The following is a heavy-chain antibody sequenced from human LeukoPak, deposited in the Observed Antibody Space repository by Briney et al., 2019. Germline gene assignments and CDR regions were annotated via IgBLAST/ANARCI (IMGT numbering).Heavy chain of an antibody. D-gene: IGHD3-3*01. CDR3: VKAPLRGYELWSGRSSFYY. CDR1: GFTFSSYA. J-gene: IGHJ4*02. CDR2: ISGSGDRT. Sequence: PGGSLRLSCAASGFTFSSYAMNWVRQAPGKGLEWVSVISGSGDRTYYADSVKGRFTISRESSKNALYLEMNSLRVEDTAVYYRVKAPLRGYELWSGRSSFYYWGEGALVTVSS. V-gene: IGHV3-23*01.